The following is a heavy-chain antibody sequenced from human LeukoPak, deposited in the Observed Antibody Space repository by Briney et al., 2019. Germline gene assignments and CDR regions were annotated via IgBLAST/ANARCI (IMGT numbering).Heavy chain of an antibody. CDR1: GFTFSSYA. Sequence: PGGSLRLSCAASGFTFSSYAMSWVRQAPGKGLEWVSAISGSGGSTYYADSVKGRFTISRGNSKNTLYLQMNSLRAEDTAVYYCAKVGRVAATPHGMDVWGQGTTVTVSS. CDR2: ISGSGGST. CDR3: AKVGRVAATPHGMDV. D-gene: IGHD2-15*01. J-gene: IGHJ6*02. V-gene: IGHV3-23*01.